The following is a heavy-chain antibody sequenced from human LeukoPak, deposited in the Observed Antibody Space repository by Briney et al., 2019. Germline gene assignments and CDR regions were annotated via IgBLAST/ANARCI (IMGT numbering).Heavy chain of an antibody. CDR3: ARGIRENIVLMVYAIPGYYYYYMDA. V-gene: IGHV1-8*03. CDR2: MNPNSGNT. CDR1: GYTFTSYD. J-gene: IGHJ6*03. Sequence: ASVKVSCKASGYTFTSYDINWVRQATGQGLEWMGWMNPNSGNTGYAQKFQGRVTITRNASISTAYMELSSLRSEDTAVYYCARGIRENIVLMVYAIPGYYYYYMDAWGKGTTVTVSS. D-gene: IGHD2-8*01.